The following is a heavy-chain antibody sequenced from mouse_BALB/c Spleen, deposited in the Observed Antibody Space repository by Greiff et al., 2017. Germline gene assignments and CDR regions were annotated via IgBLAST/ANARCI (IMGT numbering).Heavy chain of an antibody. J-gene: IGHJ2*01. CDR3: ARETYYGNY. Sequence: EVQLVESGGGLVKPGGSLKLSCAASGFTFSSYAMSWVRQTPEKRLEWVASISSGGSTYYPDSVKGRFTISRDNARNILYLQMSSLRSEDTAMYYCARETYYGNYWGQGTTLTVAS. V-gene: IGHV5-6-5*01. CDR2: ISSGGST. D-gene: IGHD2-10*01. CDR1: GFTFSSYA.